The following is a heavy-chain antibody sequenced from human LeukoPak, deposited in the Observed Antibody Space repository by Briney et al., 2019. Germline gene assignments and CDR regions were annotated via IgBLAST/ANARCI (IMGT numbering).Heavy chain of an antibody. J-gene: IGHJ4*02. CDR3: ARVEGIAAAVDY. V-gene: IGHV1-18*01. CDR1: GGTFSSYD. CDR2: ISAYNGNT. Sequence: ASVKVSCKASGGTFSSYDISWLRQAPGQGLEWMGWISAYNGNTNYAQKLQGRVTMTTDTSTSTAYMELRSLRSDDTAVYYCARVEGIAAAVDYWGQGTLVTVSS. D-gene: IGHD6-13*01.